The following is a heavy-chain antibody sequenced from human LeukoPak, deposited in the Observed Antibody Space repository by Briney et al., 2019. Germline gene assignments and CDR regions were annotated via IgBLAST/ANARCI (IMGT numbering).Heavy chain of an antibody. D-gene: IGHD3-10*01. CDR1: GFTFSSYA. CDR2: INHSGST. J-gene: IGHJ4*02. V-gene: IGHV4-34*01. CDR3: ARVGRTYYYGSGSPTHFDC. Sequence: AGGSLRLSCAASGFTFSSYAMSWIRQPPGKGLEWIGEINHSGSTNYNPSLKSRVTISVDTSKSQFSLKLSSVTAADTAVYYCARVGRTYYYGSGSPTHFDCWGQGTLVTVSS.